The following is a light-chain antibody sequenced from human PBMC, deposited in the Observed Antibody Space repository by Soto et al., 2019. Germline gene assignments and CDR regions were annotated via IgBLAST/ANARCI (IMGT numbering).Light chain of an antibody. Sequence: QSALTQPASVSGSPGQSITISCTGTSSDVGGYNYVSWYQQHPGKAPKLMIYDVSNRPSGVSNSFSGSKSGNTASLTISGLQAEDEADYYCSSYTGSSTPLVFGGGTKLTVL. CDR2: DVS. J-gene: IGLJ2*01. V-gene: IGLV2-14*01. CDR1: SSDVGGYNY. CDR3: SSYTGSSTPLV.